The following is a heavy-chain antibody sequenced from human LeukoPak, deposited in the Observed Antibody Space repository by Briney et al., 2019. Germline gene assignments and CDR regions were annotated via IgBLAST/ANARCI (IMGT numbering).Heavy chain of an antibody. CDR2: ISVSEDNT. D-gene: IGHD3-22*01. Sequence: GGSLRLSCSASGRPFNMYAVHWVRQAPGKGLEYVSGISVSEDNTHYADCVKGRFTISRDNSKNTLYLQMSSLRAEDTAVYYCVKPGVVNVIVAVTFFDYWGQGTQVTVSS. CDR3: VKPGVVNVIVAVTFFDY. J-gene: IGHJ4*02. CDR1: GRPFNMYA. V-gene: IGHV3-64D*06.